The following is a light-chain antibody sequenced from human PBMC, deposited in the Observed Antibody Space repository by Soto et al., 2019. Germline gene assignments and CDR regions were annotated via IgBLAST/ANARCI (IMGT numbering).Light chain of an antibody. J-gene: IGLJ2*01. CDR3: LSYTRNTTLL. V-gene: IGLV2-14*01. CDR2: EVN. Sequence: QPASVSGSPGQSITISCTGTSSDIGGYKYVSWYQHHPGRAPKFIIYEVNNRPSGVSNRFSGSKSGNTASLTITGLQPEDEADYYCLSYTRNTTLLFGGGTKVTVL. CDR1: SSDIGGYKY.